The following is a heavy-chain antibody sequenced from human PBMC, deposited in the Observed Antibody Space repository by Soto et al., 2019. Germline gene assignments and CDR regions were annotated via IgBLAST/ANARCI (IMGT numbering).Heavy chain of an antibody. J-gene: IGHJ4*02. D-gene: IGHD1-20*01. V-gene: IGHV6-1*01. CDR3: ARGYITGTSYPPHYFDY. CDR2: TYYRSKWYN. CDR1: GGRVSHNSAA. Sequence: QTLSLTGAISGGRVSHNSAAWNWIRQSPSRGLEWLGRTYYRSKWYNDYAVSVKSRITINPDTSKNQFSLQLNSVTPEDTAVYYCARGYITGTSYPPHYFDYWGQGTLVTVSS.